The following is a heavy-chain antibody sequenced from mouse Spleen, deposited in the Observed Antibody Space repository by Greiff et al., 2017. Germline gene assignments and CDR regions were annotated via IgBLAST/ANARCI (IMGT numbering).Heavy chain of an antibody. CDR3: ARQANYYGLDY. D-gene: IGHD1-1*01. CDR1: GFTFSSYG. Sequence: EVQLVESGGGLVKPGGSLKLSCAASGFTFSSYGMSWVRQTPEKRLEWVATISGGGSYTYYPDSVKGRFTISRDNAKNNLYLQMSSLRSEDTALYDCARQANYYGLDYWGQGTTLTVSS. V-gene: IGHV5-9-2*01. CDR2: ISGGGSYT. J-gene: IGHJ2*01.